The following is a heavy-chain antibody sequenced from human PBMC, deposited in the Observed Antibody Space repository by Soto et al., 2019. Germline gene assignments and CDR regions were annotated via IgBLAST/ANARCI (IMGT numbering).Heavy chain of an antibody. CDR1: GYTFTNYG. J-gene: IGHJ2*01. V-gene: IGHV1-3*01. CDR2: INAGNGNT. D-gene: IGHD6-19*01. CDR3: ARSGYSSGWYHWYFDL. Sequence: ASVKVSCKASGYTFTNYGIHWVRQTPGQRLEWMGWINAGNGNTKYSQNFQGRVTITRDTSASTAYMELSSLRSEDTAVFYCARSGYSSGWYHWYFDLWGRGTLVTVSS.